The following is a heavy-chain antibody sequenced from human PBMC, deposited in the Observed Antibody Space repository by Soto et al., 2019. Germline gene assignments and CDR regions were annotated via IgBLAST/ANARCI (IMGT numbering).Heavy chain of an antibody. CDR1: DASSGDSGDR. V-gene: IGHV4-30-2*01. CDR3: ARGLYVLRFLARLPRFDS. D-gene: IGHD3-3*01. Sequence: TLPLTWTVADASSGDSGDRWSWIRQPPGKCLEWIGHILQKGGTDYTPSLKSRASISIDKSKTQFSLRLLARTAADTAVYYRARGLYVLRFLARLPRFDSWGQGTLVTVSS. J-gene: IGHJ5*01. CDR2: ILQKGGT.